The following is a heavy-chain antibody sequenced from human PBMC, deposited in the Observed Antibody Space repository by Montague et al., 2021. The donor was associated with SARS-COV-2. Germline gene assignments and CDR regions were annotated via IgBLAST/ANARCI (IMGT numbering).Heavy chain of an antibody. CDR2: IYDSGST. CDR1: GSSVRSYY. CDR3: ARENTVTTFGGPYYIDS. D-gene: IGHD4-17*01. V-gene: IGHV4-59*02. Sequence: SETLSLTCIVSGSSVRSYYWSWIRQPPGKGLEWIGYIYDSGSTNYNPSLKSRVTISADTSKNQFSLKLSSVTAADTAVYYCARENTVTTFGGPYYIDSWGQGTLVTVS. J-gene: IGHJ4*02.